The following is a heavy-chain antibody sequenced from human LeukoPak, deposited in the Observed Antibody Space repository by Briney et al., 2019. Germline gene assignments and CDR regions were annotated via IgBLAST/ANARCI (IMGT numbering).Heavy chain of an antibody. Sequence: SETLSLTCTVSGGSIGTTSYYWAWIRQPPGKGLECIGNVYHSGSTDYNPSLKSRVTISVDTSKNQFSLKLSSVTAADAAVYFCARDPTTVTKGLDIWGQGTMVTVSS. CDR3: ARDPTTVTKGLDI. J-gene: IGHJ3*02. CDR1: GGSIGTTSYY. CDR2: VYHSGST. D-gene: IGHD4-17*01. V-gene: IGHV4-39*07.